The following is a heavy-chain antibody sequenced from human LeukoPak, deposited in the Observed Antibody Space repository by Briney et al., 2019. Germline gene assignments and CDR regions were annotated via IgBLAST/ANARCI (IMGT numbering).Heavy chain of an antibody. CDR1: GGSISSYY. D-gene: IGHD4-11*01. J-gene: IGHJ4*02. V-gene: IGHV4-59*12. Sequence: SETLSLTCTVSGGSISSYYWSWIRQPPGKGLEWIGYIYYSGSTNYNPSLKSRVTISVDTSKNQFSLKLSSVTAADTAVYYCARKVTPLLIDYWGQGTLVTVSS. CDR3: ARKVTPLLIDY. CDR2: IYYSGST.